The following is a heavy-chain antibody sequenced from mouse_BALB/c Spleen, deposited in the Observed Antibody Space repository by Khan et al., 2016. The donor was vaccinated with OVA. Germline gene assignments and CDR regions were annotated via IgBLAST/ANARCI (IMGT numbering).Heavy chain of an antibody. CDR1: GFSLTTYG. Sequence: VQLKQSGPGLVQPSQSLSITCTVSGFSLTTYGINWVRQSPGKGLEWLGVIWSGGSTDYNAAFISRLSISKDNSKSQVFFKMNSLQANDTAIYYCARTYFSYGNYGDYYAMDYWGQGTSGTVSS. CDR2: IWSGGST. CDR3: ARTYFSYGNYGDYYAMDY. V-gene: IGHV2-2*02. D-gene: IGHD2-1*01. J-gene: IGHJ4*01.